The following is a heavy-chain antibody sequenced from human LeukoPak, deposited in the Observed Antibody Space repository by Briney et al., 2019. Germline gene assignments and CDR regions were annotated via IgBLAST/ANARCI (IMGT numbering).Heavy chain of an antibody. D-gene: IGHD5-12*01. Sequence: GGSLRLSCTASGFTFSSYSMNWVRQAPGKGLEWVSSISSSSSYIYYADSVKGRFTISRDNAKNSLYLQMNSLRAEDTAVYYCARGPSGYHNTGGQGTLVTVSS. CDR2: ISSSSSYI. J-gene: IGHJ4*02. V-gene: IGHV3-21*01. CDR3: ARGPSGYHNT. CDR1: GFTFSSYS.